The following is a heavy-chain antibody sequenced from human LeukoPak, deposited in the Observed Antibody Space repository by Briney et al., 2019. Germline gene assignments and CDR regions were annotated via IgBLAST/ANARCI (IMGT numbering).Heavy chain of an antibody. CDR3: ARHRAIWYDSSIDY. Sequence: GESLKISCKGSGSSFTSYCIGWVRQMPGKGLEWMGIIYPGDSDTRYSPSFQGQVTISADKSISTAYLQWSSLKASDTAMYYCARHRAIWYDSSIDYWGQGTLVTVSS. J-gene: IGHJ4*02. CDR1: GSSFTSYC. D-gene: IGHD3-22*01. V-gene: IGHV5-51*01. CDR2: IYPGDSDT.